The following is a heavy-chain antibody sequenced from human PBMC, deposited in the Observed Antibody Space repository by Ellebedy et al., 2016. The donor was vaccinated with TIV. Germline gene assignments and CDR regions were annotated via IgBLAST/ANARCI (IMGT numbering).Heavy chain of an antibody. CDR1: GFTFSSYW. J-gene: IGHJ6*02. CDR2: IKQDGSEK. Sequence: GESLKISXAASGFTFSSYWMSWVRQAPGKGLEWVANIKQDGSEKYYVDSVKGRFTISRDNAKNSLYLQMNSLRAEDTAVYYCARDRTLQDGVGMDVWGQGTTVTVSS. V-gene: IGHV3-7*03. CDR3: ARDRTLQDGVGMDV. D-gene: IGHD2/OR15-2a*01.